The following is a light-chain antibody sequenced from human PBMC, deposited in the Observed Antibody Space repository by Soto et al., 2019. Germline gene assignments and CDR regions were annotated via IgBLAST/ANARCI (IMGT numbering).Light chain of an antibody. Sequence: DVVMTQSPLSLPVTLGQPASISCSSSHILVYSDGGTYLNWFRQRPGQSPRRLIYKVSNRDSGVPDRFSGSGSGTDFTLKISRVEAEDVGVYYCMQFTHWPWTFGQGTKVDIK. CDR2: KVS. CDR1: HILVYSDGGTY. V-gene: IGKV2-30*01. J-gene: IGKJ1*01. CDR3: MQFTHWPWT.